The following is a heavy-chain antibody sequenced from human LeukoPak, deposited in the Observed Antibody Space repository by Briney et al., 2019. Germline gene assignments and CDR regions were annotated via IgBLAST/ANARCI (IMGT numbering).Heavy chain of an antibody. D-gene: IGHD3-3*01. CDR3: ARVFLYYYYYMDV. CDR1: GYSISSGYY. CDR2: VFHSGST. Sequence: SSETLSLTCSVTGYSISSGYYWGWIRQPPGKGLEWIGSVFHSGSTRYNPSLKSRATISVDTSKNQFSLKLNSVSAADTAVYYCARVFLYYYYYMDVWGKGTSVTVSS. V-gene: IGHV4-38-2*02. J-gene: IGHJ6*03.